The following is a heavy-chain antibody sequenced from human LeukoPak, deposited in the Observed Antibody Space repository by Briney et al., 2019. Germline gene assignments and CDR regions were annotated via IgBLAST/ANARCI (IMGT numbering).Heavy chain of an antibody. Sequence: PSETLSLTCTVSGGSISDYYWNWIRQPPGKGLEWIGYIYYSGGTNYNPSFKSRVTISLDTSKNQFSLKLSSVTAADTAVYYCARKLGPNWFDPWGQGTLVTVSS. D-gene: IGHD1-14*01. J-gene: IGHJ5*02. CDR3: ARKLGPNWFDP. CDR1: GGSISDYY. V-gene: IGHV4-59*03. CDR2: IYYSGGT.